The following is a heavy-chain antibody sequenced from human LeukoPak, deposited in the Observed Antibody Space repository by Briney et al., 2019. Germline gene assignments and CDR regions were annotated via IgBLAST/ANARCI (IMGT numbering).Heavy chain of an antibody. D-gene: IGHD1-26*01. Sequence: GGSLRLSCAASGFTFNRNSMNWVRQAPGKGLEWVSYITSSSTTIYHADSVKGRFTISRDNAKNSLYLQMNSLRAEDTAMYYCARDLMGATSGGYWGQGTLVTVSS. CDR3: ARDLMGATSGGY. CDR2: ITSSSTTI. V-gene: IGHV3-48*01. CDR1: GFTFNRNS. J-gene: IGHJ4*02.